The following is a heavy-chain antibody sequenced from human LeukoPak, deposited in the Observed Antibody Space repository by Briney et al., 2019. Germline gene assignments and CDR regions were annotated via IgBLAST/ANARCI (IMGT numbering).Heavy chain of an antibody. CDR3: ARGRGGGRYFDY. Sequence: SETLSLTCAVYGGSFSGYYWSWTRQPPGKGVECIGEINHSGSTNYKPSLKSRVTISVDTSKNQFSLKLRSVTAADTAVYYCARGRGGGRYFDYWGQGTLVTVSS. J-gene: IGHJ4*02. D-gene: IGHD1-26*01. V-gene: IGHV4-34*01. CDR1: GGSFSGYY. CDR2: INHSGST.